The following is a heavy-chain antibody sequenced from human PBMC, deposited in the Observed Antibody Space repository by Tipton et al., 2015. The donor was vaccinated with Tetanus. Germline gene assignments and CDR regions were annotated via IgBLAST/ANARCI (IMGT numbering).Heavy chain of an antibody. Sequence: QLVQSGAEVKKPGDSLNISCKASGYTFNTYWIAWVRQRPGRGLEWMGIIWPGDSTARYSPSFQGHVTISVDKSATTTYLQWDTLKASDTATYYCARHWSKAFASSFDPWGQGTLVTVSS. J-gene: IGHJ5*02. CDR3: ARHWSKAFASSFDP. CDR2: IWPGDSTA. D-gene: IGHD6-13*01. V-gene: IGHV5-51*01. CDR1: GYTFNTYW.